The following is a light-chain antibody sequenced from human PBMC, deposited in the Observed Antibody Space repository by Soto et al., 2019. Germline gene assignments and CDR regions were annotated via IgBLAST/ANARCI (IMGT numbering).Light chain of an antibody. V-gene: IGLV1-51*01. CDR2: GND. CDR1: SSNIGNNY. J-gene: IGLJ1*01. CDR3: GTWDSSLRIYF. Sequence: QSVLTQPPSVSAAPGQKVTISCSGSSSNIGNNYVSWHQQLPGTAPKLLIYGNDERPSGVPDRFSGSKSGTSATLGITGLQTGDEADYYCGTWDSSLRIYFFGTGTKVTVL.